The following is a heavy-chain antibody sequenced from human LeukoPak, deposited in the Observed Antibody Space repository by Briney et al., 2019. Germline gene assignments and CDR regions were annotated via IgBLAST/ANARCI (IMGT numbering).Heavy chain of an antibody. CDR2: LSGNREST. CDR1: GFTFGSSA. D-gene: IGHD3-10*02. CDR3: AKGNTMYTAYYFDY. Sequence: GGSLRLSCAASGFTFGSSAMGWVRQAPGKGLEWVSVLSGNRESTDYADSVKGRFTISRDNSKNALYLQMNSLRAEDTAVYYCAKGNTMYTAYYFDYWGQGTLVTVSS. V-gene: IGHV3-23*01. J-gene: IGHJ4*02.